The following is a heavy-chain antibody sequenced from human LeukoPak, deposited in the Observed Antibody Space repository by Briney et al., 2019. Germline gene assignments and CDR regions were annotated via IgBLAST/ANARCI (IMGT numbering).Heavy chain of an antibody. CDR3: AASLGLLPYYFDY. CDR2: IKSKTDGGTT. D-gene: IGHD2-15*01. J-gene: IGHJ4*02. V-gene: IGHV3-15*01. Sequence: GGSLRLSCAASGFTFSNAWMSWVRQAPGKGLEWVGRIKSKTDGGTTDYAAPVKGRFTISRDDSKNTLYLQMNSLETEDTAVYYCAASLGLLPYYFDYWGQGTLVTVSS. CDR1: GFTFSNAW.